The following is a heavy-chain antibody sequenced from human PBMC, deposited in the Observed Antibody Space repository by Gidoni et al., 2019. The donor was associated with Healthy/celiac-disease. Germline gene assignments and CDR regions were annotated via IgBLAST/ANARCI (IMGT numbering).Heavy chain of an antibody. D-gene: IGHD1-26*01. CDR1: GGSISSSSYY. V-gene: IGHV4-39*02. CDR3: ARDGGVGATTGVSWFDP. J-gene: IGHJ5*02. Sequence: QLQLQESGPGLVKPSETLSLTCTVSGGSISSSSYYWGWIRQPPGKGLEWIGSISYSGGTSYNPSLKSRVTISVDTSKNQFSLKLSSVTAADTAVYYCARDGGVGATTGVSWFDPWGQGTLVTVSS. CDR2: ISYSGGT.